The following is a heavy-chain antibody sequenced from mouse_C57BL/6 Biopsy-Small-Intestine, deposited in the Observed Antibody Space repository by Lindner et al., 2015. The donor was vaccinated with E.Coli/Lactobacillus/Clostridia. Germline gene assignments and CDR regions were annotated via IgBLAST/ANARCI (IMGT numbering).Heavy chain of an antibody. CDR3: ASDAGTDV. V-gene: IGHV1-80*01. J-gene: IGHJ1*03. CDR1: GYAFSSSW. CDR2: IYPGDGDT. D-gene: IGHD4-1*01. Sequence: VQLQEFGPELVKPGASVKLSCKASGYAFSSSWMNWVKQRPGKGLEWIGQIYPGDGDTNYNGKFKGKATLTADKSSSTAYMQLSSLTSEDSAVYFCASDAGTDVWGTGTTVTVSS.